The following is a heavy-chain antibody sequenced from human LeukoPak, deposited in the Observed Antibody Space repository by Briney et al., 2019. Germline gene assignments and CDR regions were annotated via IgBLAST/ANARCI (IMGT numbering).Heavy chain of an antibody. CDR1: GGSISSYY. V-gene: IGHV4-59*08. Sequence: SETLSLTCTVSGGSISSYYWSWIRQPPGKGLEWIGYIYYSGSTNYNPSLKSRVTISVDTSKNQFSLKLSSVTAADTAVYYGVSCCNYYYYGMDVWGQGTTVTVSS. J-gene: IGHJ6*02. D-gene: IGHD2-15*01. CDR2: IYYSGST. CDR3: VSCCNYYYYGMDV.